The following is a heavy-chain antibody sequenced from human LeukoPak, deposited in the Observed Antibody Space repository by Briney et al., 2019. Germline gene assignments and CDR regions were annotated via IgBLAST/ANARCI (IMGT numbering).Heavy chain of an antibody. CDR3: AKGRQTYSGSYHSNNFDY. CDR2: ISYDGSNQ. V-gene: IGHV3-30*18. D-gene: IGHD1-26*01. J-gene: IGHJ4*02. Sequence: GGSLRLSCAASGFTFSTYGMHWVRQAPGKGLEWVAIISYDGSNQYYADSVKGRFTISRDNSKNTLYLQMNSLRAEDTAVYFCAKGRQTYSGSYHSNNFDYWGQGTLATVSS. CDR1: GFTFSTYG.